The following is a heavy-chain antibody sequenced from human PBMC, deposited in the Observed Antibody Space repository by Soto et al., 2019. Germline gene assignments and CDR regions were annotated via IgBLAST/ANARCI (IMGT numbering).Heavy chain of an antibody. D-gene: IGHD3-10*01. J-gene: IGHJ6*04. Sequence: QVQLQESGPGLVKPSQTLSLPCTVSCASISSGVYYWIWIRKQPGKVLEWIVYIYYSGSTYYNPSFKSRVTISVDTTKNQISLKLSSVTAADTAVYYCARGWFGELSRGAADDSGMDVWGKGTTVTVSS. CDR1: CASISSGVYY. CDR3: ARGWFGELSRGAADDSGMDV. V-gene: IGHV4-31*03. CDR2: IYYSGST.